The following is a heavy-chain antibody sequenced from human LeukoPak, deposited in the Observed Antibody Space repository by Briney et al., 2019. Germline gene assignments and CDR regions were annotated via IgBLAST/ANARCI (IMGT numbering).Heavy chain of an antibody. V-gene: IGHV4-39*07. J-gene: IGHJ5*02. CDR2: IYYSGST. CDR3: ARSGYSNFHLGFNWFDP. Sequence: PSETLSLTCTVSGGSISSSSYYWGWIRRPPGRGLEWIGSIYYSGSTYYNPSLKSRVTISVDTSKNQFSLKLSSVTAADTAVYYCARSGYSNFHLGFNWFDPWGQGTLVTVSS. CDR1: GGSISSSSYY. D-gene: IGHD4-11*01.